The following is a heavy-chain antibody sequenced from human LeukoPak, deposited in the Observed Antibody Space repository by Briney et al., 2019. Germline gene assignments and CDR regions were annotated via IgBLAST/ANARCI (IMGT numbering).Heavy chain of an antibody. CDR3: ARYGGSGWYDFYY. J-gene: IGHJ4*02. V-gene: IGHV4-34*01. Sequence: SQSLSLTCAVYGGPFSGYSWSWISQPPGKGLEWIGAINHSGRTNDNPSLKRRITISVDTSKNQFSLKRSSVTAADTAVYYCARYGGSGWYDFYYWGQGTLVTVSS. D-gene: IGHD6-19*01. CDR1: GGPFSGYS. CDR2: INHSGRT.